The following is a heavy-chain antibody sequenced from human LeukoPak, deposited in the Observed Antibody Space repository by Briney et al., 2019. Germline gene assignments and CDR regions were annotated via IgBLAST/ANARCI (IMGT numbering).Heavy chain of an antibody. CDR1: GGSISSGGYY. CDR2: IYYSGST. J-gene: IGHJ4*02. Sequence: EPSQTLSLTCTVSGGSISSGGYYWSWTRQHLGKGLEWIGYIYYSGSTYYNPSLKSRVTISVDTSRNQFSLKLSSVTAADTAVYYCARSSTVTTVGIGQYYFDYWGQGTLVTVSS. D-gene: IGHD4-17*01. V-gene: IGHV4-31*03. CDR3: ARSSTVTTVGIGQYYFDY.